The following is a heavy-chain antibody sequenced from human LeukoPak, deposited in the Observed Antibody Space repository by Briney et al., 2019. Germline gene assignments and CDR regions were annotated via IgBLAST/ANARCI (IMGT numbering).Heavy chain of an antibody. CDR2: INSDGSTT. Sequence: GGSLRLSCVVSGFTFSSYWMHWVRQAPGEGLVWVSRINSDGSTTTYADSVKGRFTISRDNAKNTLYLQMNSLRAEDTAVYYCAKGGVDYWGQGTLVTVSS. J-gene: IGHJ4*02. CDR3: AKGGVDY. V-gene: IGHV3-74*01. CDR1: GFTFSSYW. D-gene: IGHD6-25*01.